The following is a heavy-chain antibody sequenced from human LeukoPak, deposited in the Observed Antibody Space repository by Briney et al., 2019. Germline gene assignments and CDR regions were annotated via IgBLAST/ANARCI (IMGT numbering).Heavy chain of an antibody. D-gene: IGHD5-24*01. CDR1: GYTFTGYF. CDR3: ARVGDGLNDAFDI. V-gene: IGHV1-2*06. J-gene: IGHJ3*02. CDR2: INPNNGGT. Sequence: ASVKVSCKASGYTFTGYFMNWVRQAPGQGLEWMGRINPNNGGTNYAQNFQVRVTMTRDTSISTAYMELSSLRSEDRAVYYCARVGDGLNDAFDIWGQGTMVTVSS.